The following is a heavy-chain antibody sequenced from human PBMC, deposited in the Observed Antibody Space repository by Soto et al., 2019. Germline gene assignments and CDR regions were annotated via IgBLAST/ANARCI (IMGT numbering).Heavy chain of an antibody. D-gene: IGHD5-12*01. CDR1: GITFTTYA. CDR3: ARAISGYVT. CDR2: INAGNGNT. J-gene: IGHJ5*02. V-gene: IGHV1-3*01. Sequence: GASVKVSCKASGITFTTYAIHWVRQAPGQGLEWMGWINAGNGNTRYSQKFQGRVTLTRDTSASTAYMDLSSLTSEDAAIYYCARAISGYVTWGQGTLVPVSS.